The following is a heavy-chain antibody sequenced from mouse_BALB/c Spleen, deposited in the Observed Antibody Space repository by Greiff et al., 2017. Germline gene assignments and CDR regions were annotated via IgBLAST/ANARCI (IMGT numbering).Heavy chain of an antibody. V-gene: IGHV14-3*02. CDR1: GFNIKDTY. CDR3: ARTPWAY. Sequence: EVKLVESGAELVKPGASVKLSCTASGFNIKDTYMHWVKQRPEQGLEWIGRIDPANGNTKYDPKFQGKATIKADTSSNTAYLQLSSLTSEDTAVYYCARTPWAYWGQGTLVTVSA. J-gene: IGHJ3*01. CDR2: IDPANGNT.